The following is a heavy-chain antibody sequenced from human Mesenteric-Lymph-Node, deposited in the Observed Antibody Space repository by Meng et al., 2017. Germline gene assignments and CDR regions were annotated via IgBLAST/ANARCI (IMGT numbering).Heavy chain of an antibody. CDR1: GYTFTRFY. D-gene: IGHD2-15*01. CDR3: ARDQDIVVLVTAIIPSISAFDL. V-gene: IGHV1-46*01. Sequence: ASVKVSCKASGYTFTRFYIHWVRQAPGQGLEWMGIINPSGGMSTSSQRFQGRLTMTRDTSTNTVYMELSSLKSEDTAMYYCARDQDIVVLVTAIIPSISAFDLWGQGTMVTVSS. CDR2: INPSGGMS. J-gene: IGHJ3*01.